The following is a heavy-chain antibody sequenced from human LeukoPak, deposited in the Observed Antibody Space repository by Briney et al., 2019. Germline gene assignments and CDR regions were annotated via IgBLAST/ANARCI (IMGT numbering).Heavy chain of an antibody. CDR1: GGSISSYY. J-gene: IGHJ5*02. V-gene: IGHV4-59*01. CDR3: AREVPWYDFWSGQPYNWFDP. CDR2: IYYSGST. D-gene: IGHD3-3*01. Sequence: PSETLSLTCTVSGGSISSYYWSWIRQPPGKGLEWIGYIYYSGSTNYNPSLKSRVTISVDTSKNQFSLKLSSVTAADTAVYYCAREVPWYDFWSGQPYNWFDPWGQGTLVTVSS.